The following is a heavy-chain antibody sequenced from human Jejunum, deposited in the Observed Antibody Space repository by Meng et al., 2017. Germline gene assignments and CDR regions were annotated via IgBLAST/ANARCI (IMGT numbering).Heavy chain of an antibody. CDR3: ARSAGIGPCGFED. D-gene: IGHD1-14*01. CDR1: EFTFSTYC. V-gene: IGHV3-21*01. CDR2: ISYRSTYI. J-gene: IGHJ3*01. Sequence: GESLKTSCAASEFTFSTYCMDWVRQAPGKGLEWVSSISYRSTYIYYADSVKGRSIIPRDDAKRSQHQQVNSLRAEDTAVYYCARSAGIGPCGFEDWGQGTMVTVSS.